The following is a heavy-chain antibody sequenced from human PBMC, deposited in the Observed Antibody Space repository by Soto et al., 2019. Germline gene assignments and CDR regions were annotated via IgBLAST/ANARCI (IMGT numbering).Heavy chain of an antibody. J-gene: IGHJ2*01. CDR1: GGTFSSYA. V-gene: IGHV1-69*12. CDR3: ARERAAAAPHPGYFDL. CDR2: IIPIFGTA. D-gene: IGHD6-13*01. Sequence: QVQLVQSGAEVKKPGSSVKVSCKASGGTFSSYAISWVRQAPGQGLEWMGGIIPIFGTANYAQKFQGRVTITADESTSTAYMERSSLRSEDTAVYYCARERAAAAPHPGYFDLWGRGTLVTVSS.